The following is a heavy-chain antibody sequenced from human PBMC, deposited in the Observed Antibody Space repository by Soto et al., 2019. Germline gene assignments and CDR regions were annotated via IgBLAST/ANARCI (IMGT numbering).Heavy chain of an antibody. CDR2: IYYSGST. D-gene: IGHD3-10*01. CDR1: GGSISSSSYY. J-gene: IGHJ4*02. Sequence: PSETLSLTCTVSGGSISSSSYYWGWIRQPPGKGLEWIGSIYYSGSTYYNPSLKSRVTISVDTSKNQFSLKLSSVTAADTAVYYCARHVITMVRGSRSPIPYYWGQGTLVTVSS. V-gene: IGHV4-39*01. CDR3: ARHVITMVRGSRSPIPYY.